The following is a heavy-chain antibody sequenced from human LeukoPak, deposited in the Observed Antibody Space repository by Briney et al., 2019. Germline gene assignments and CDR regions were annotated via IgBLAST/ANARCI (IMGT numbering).Heavy chain of an antibody. Sequence: ASQTLSLTCTVSGGSISSGGYCWSWIRQPPGKGLEWIGYIYHSGSTYYNPSLKSRVTISVDRSKNQFSLKLSSVTAADTAVYYCARIVTARGQPAKFRYYMDVWGKGTTVTVSS. V-gene: IGHV4-30-2*02. CDR3: ARIVTARGQPAKFRYYMDV. CDR2: IYHSGST. D-gene: IGHD6-6*01. J-gene: IGHJ6*03. CDR1: GGSISSGGYC.